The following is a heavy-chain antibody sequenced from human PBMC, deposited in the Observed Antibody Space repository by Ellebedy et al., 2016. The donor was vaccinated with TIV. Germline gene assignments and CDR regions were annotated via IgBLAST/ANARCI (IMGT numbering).Heavy chain of an antibody. CDR1: GFTFSSYA. J-gene: IGHJ4*02. V-gene: IGHV3-23*01. D-gene: IGHD1-26*01. CDR2: ISGSGGST. CDR3: AKNPWVGATYLDD. Sequence: GGSLRLXXAASGFTFSSYAMSWVRQAPGKGLEWVSAISGSGGSTYYADSVKGRFTISRDNSKNTLYLQMNSLRAEDTAVYYCAKNPWVGATYLDDWGQGTLVTVSS.